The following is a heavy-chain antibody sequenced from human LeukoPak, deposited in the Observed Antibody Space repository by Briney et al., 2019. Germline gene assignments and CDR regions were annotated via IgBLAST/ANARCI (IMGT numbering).Heavy chain of an antibody. CDR3: ARAYRGCYGSGSYSNDAFDI. CDR2: IGTAGDT. D-gene: IGHD3-10*01. CDR1: GFAFSSYD. J-gene: IGHJ3*02. Sequence: GGSLRLSCAASGFAFSSYDMRWVRQATGKGLEWVSAIGTAGDTYYPGSVKGRFTISREDAKNSLYLQMNSLRAGDTAVYYCARAYRGCYGSGSYSNDAFDIWGQGTMVTVSS. V-gene: IGHV3-13*04.